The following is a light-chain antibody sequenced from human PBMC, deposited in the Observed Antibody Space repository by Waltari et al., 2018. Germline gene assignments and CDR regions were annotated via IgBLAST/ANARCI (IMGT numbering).Light chain of an antibody. CDR2: GDT. CDR3: QSYDTSLSGSEV. V-gene: IGLV1-40*01. Sequence: QSVLTQPPSVSGASGQRVTISCTGIRSNIAAGYLVICHQQLPGTAPKLLIYGDTNRPSGVPDRFSGSKSGTSASLAISGLQAEDEADYYCQSYDTSLSGSEVFGSGTKVTVL. J-gene: IGLJ1*01. CDR1: RSNIAAGYL.